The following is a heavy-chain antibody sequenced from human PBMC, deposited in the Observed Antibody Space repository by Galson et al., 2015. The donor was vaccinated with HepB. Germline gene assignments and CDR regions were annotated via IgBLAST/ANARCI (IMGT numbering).Heavy chain of an antibody. D-gene: IGHD1-1*01. CDR3: ARDPSGWNDWLYFDY. CDR2: INAGNGNT. V-gene: IGHV1-3*01. J-gene: IGHJ4*02. Sequence: SVKVSCKASGYTFTSYAMHWVRQAPGQRLEWMGWINAGNGNTKYSQKFQGRVTITRDTSASTAYMELSSLRSEDTAVYYCARDPSGWNDWLYFDYWGQGTLVTVSS. CDR1: GYTFTSYA.